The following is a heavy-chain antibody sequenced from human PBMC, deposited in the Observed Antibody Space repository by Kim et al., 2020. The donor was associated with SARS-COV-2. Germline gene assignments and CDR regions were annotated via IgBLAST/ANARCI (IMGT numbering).Heavy chain of an antibody. J-gene: IGHJ5*02. D-gene: IGHD6-13*01. CDR2: IYYSGST. V-gene: IGHV4-59*08. Sequence: SETLSLTCTVSGGSISSYYWSWIRQPPGKGLEWIGYIYYSGSTNYNPSLKSRVTISVDTSKNQFSLKLSSVTAADTAVYYCARHSSSSSWYVRLGWFDPWGQGALVTVSS. CDR1: GGSISSYY. CDR3: ARHSSSSSWYVRLGWFDP.